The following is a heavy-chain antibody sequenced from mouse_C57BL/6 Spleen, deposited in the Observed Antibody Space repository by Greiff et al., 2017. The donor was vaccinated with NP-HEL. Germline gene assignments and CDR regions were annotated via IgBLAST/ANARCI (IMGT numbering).Heavy chain of an antibody. CDR1: GYTFTSYW. CDR3: ARLRGNYGAMDY. Sequence: QVQLQQPGAELVMPGASVKLSCKASGYTFTSYWMHWVKQRPGQGLEWIGEIDPSDSYTNYNKKFKGKSTLTVDKSSSTAYMQLSSLTSEDSAVYYCARLRGNYGAMDYWGQGTSVTVSS. D-gene: IGHD2-1*01. J-gene: IGHJ4*01. CDR2: IDPSDSYT. V-gene: IGHV1-69*01.